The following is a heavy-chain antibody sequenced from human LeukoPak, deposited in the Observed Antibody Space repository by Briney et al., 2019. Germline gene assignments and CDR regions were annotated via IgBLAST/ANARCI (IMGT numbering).Heavy chain of an antibody. V-gene: IGHV3-30*18. CDR1: GFTFSSYG. CDR3: AKGDDGVVVAPGDV. Sequence: GGSLRLSCAASGFTFSSYGMHWVRQAPGKGLERVAVISYDGSNKYYADSVKGRFTISRDNSKNTLYLQMNSLRAEDTAVYYCAKGDDGVVVAPGDVWGQGTTVTVSS. CDR2: ISYDGSNK. D-gene: IGHD3-22*01. J-gene: IGHJ6*02.